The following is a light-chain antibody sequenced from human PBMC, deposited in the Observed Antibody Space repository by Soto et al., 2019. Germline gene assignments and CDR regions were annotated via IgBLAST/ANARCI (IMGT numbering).Light chain of an antibody. CDR3: QQYNNWPPIT. Sequence: EIVITQSPGTLSLSPGEKATLSYRASQSVSSSYLAWYQQKPGQAPRLLIYGASSRATGIPDRFSGSGSGTDFTLTISRLEPEDFAIYYCQQYNNWPPITFGQGTRLEIK. CDR1: QSVSSSY. J-gene: IGKJ5*01. CDR2: GAS. V-gene: IGKV3-20*01.